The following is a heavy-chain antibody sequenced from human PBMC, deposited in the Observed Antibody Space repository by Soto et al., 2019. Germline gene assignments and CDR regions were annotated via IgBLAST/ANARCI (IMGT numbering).Heavy chain of an antibody. V-gene: IGHV3-33*08. Sequence: GGSLRLSCAASGFTFSSYGMHWVRQAPGKGLEWVAVIWYDGSNKYYADSVKGRFTISRDNSKNTLYLQMNSLRAEDTAVYYCARDLVAMATDWFDPWGQGTLVTV. D-gene: IGHD5-18*01. CDR2: IWYDGSNK. CDR3: ARDLVAMATDWFDP. J-gene: IGHJ5*02. CDR1: GFTFSSYG.